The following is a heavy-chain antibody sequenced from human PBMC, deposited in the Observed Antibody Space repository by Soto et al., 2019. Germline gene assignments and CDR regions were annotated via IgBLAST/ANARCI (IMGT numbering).Heavy chain of an antibody. V-gene: IGHV1-18*04. Sequence: GASVKVSCKASGYTFTSYGISWVRQAPGQGLEWMGWISAYNGNTNYAQKLQGRVTMTTDTSTSTAYMELRSLRSDDTAVYYCARDMGITMIVVVISPNYYGMDVWGQGTTVTV. J-gene: IGHJ6*02. CDR3: ARDMGITMIVVVISPNYYGMDV. D-gene: IGHD3-22*01. CDR1: GYTFTSYG. CDR2: ISAYNGNT.